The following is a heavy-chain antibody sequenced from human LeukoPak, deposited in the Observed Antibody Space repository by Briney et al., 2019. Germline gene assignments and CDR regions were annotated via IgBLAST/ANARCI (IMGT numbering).Heavy chain of an antibody. D-gene: IGHD3-22*01. J-gene: IGHJ4*02. CDR3: ARHVTMIVVALDY. CDR2: IYYSGST. CDR1: GGSISSYY. Sequence: SETPSLTCTVSGGSISSYYWSWIRQPPGKGLEWIGYIYYSGSTNYNPSLKSRVTISVDTSKNQFSLKLSSVTAADTAVYYCARHVTMIVVALDYWGQGTLVTVSS. V-gene: IGHV4-59*08.